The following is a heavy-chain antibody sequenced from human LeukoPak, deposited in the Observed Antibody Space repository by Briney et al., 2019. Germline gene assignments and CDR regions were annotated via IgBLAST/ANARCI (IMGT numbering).Heavy chain of an antibody. CDR2: IYYSGNT. CDR1: GGSISSYY. V-gene: IGHV4-59*01. CDR3: ARDIVGVTRAFGY. Sequence: SETLSLTCTVPGGSISSYYWSWIRQPLGKGLEWIGYIYYSGNTNYNPSLKSRVTMSVDTSKNQFSLKLNSATAADTAVYYCARDIVGVTRAFGYWGQGTLATVSS. D-gene: IGHD1-26*01. J-gene: IGHJ4*02.